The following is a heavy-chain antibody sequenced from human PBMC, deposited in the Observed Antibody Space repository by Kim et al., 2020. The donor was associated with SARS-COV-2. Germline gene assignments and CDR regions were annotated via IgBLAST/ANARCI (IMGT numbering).Heavy chain of an antibody. V-gene: IGHV4-34*01. CDR3: APIFGGYSDFDS. J-gene: IGHJ4*02. CDR1: GGSFSSYF. D-gene: IGHD5-12*01. Sequence: AVYGGSFSSYFWGWIRQPPGRGLEWIGEITSFGTTNYNPSLKSRVTISIDTSKNQFFLSLASVTAADTAVYYCAPIFGGYSDFDSWGLGTLAT. CDR2: ITSFGTT.